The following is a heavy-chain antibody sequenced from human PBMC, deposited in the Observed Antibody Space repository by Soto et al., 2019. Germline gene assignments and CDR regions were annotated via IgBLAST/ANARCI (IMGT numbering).Heavy chain of an antibody. CDR1: GFSLSTSGMC. D-gene: IGHD6-13*01. CDR3: ARMAPLWEQQLAEYYYYYYMDV. Sequence: SGPTLVKPPQTLTLTCTFSGFSLSTSGMCVSWIRQPPGKALEWLARIDWDDDKYYSTSLKTRLTISKDTSKNQVVLTMTNMDPVDTATYYCARMAPLWEQQLAEYYYYYYMDVWGKGTTVTVSS. CDR2: IDWDDDK. J-gene: IGHJ6*03. V-gene: IGHV2-70*11.